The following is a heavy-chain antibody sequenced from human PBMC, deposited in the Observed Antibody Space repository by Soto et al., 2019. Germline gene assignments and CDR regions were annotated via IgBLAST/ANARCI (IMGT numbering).Heavy chain of an antibody. D-gene: IGHD2-21*02. CDR1: GGIFSSHA. J-gene: IGHJ3*01. Sequence: QVQLVQYGAEVKKPGSAVKVSCKASGGIFSSHAFSWVRQAPGQGLEWMGGIIPIFGRANYAQKFQGRVTISADESTSKVHMEVNSLRFEDTAVYYCARSLGGDRSGAFNFWGQGTMVTVSS. CDR2: IIPIFGRA. CDR3: ARSLGGDRSGAFNF. V-gene: IGHV1-69*01.